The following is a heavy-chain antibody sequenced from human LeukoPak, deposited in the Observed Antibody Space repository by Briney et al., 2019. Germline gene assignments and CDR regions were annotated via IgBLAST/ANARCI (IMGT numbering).Heavy chain of an antibody. J-gene: IGHJ4*02. D-gene: IGHD3-22*01. CDR1: GYTFIGYF. CDR2: TNCNTGAT. CDR3: ARLNYYDAHPRVDY. Sequence: ASVKVSCKASGYTFIGYFIHWVRQAPGQGLEWMGWTNCNTGATLYAQKFQGRVTMTRDTSIGTVHMEVSRLRSDDTAVYFCARLNYYDAHPRVDYWGQGTPVTVSS. V-gene: IGHV1-2*02.